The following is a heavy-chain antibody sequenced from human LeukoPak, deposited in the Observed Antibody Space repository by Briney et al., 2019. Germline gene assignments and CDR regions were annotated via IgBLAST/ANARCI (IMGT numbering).Heavy chain of an antibody. CDR1: GGSFSGDY. D-gene: IGHD3-22*01. CDR2: INHSGST. V-gene: IGHV4-34*01. J-gene: IGHJ3*02. CDR3: ARVRRYYDLSSRPYAFDI. Sequence: SETLSLTCAVYGGSFSGDYWSWIRQPPGKGLEWIGEINHSGSTNYNPSLKSRVTISVDTSKNQFSLKLSSVTAADTAVYYCARVRRYYDLSSRPYAFDIWGQGTMVTVSS.